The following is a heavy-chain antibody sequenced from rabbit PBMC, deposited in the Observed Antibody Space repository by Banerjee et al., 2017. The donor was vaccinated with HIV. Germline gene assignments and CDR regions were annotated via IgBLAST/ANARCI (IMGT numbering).Heavy chain of an antibody. CDR3: ASTGYAGYGYVGVFGYFNL. CDR1: GFDFSSNV. CDR2: IDNGDGST. D-gene: IGHD6-1*01. Sequence: QQQLEESGGGLVKPGETLTLTCKASGFDFSSNVMCWVRQAPGKGPEWIACIDNGDGSTYYANWVNGRFTISRSTSLNTVTLQMTSLTAADTATYFCASTGYAGYGYVGVFGYFNLWGPGTLVTVS. V-gene: IGHV1S47*01. J-gene: IGHJ4*01.